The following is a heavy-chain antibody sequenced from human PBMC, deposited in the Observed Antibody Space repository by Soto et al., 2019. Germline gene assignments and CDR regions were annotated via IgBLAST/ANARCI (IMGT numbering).Heavy chain of an antibody. CDR3: ARSPDKGNPLQH. CDR2: VYPVDSDT. J-gene: IGHJ1*01. Sequence: EVQLVQSGAEVKKPGESLTISCKGSGYNFANYWIGWVRQMPGKGLEWMGIVYPVDSDTKYSPSFRGQVTISADKSSNTASLQWRSLQASDTAMYYCARSPDKGNPLQHWGQGTLVTVSS. D-gene: IGHD3-16*02. V-gene: IGHV5-51*03. CDR1: GYNFANYW.